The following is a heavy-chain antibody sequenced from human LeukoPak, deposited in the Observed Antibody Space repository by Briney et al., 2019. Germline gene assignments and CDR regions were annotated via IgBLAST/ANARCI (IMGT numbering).Heavy chain of an antibody. D-gene: IGHD6-6*01. CDR2: IVVGSGNT. CDR1: GFTFTSSA. V-gene: IGHV1-58*02. J-gene: IGHJ4*02. Sequence: TSVKVSCRASGFTFTSSAMQRVRQARGQRLEWIGWIVVGSGNTNYAQKFQERVTITRDMSTSTAYMELSSLRSEDTAVYYCAAGDSSSSMDYWGQGTLVTVSS. CDR3: AAGDSSSSMDY.